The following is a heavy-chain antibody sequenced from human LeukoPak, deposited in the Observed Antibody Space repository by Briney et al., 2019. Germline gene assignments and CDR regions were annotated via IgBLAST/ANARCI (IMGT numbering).Heavy chain of an antibody. V-gene: IGHV4-61*08. CDR3: ARAQPDSVWGSYPRYFDY. J-gene: IGHJ4*02. Sequence: SETLSLTCAVSGGSISSGGYSWNWIRQPPGKGLEWIGYIYYSGSTNYNPSLKSRVTVSLDTSKNQFSLKLSSVTAADTAVYYCARAQPDSVWGSYPRYFDYWGQGTLVTVSS. CDR1: GGSISSGGYS. D-gene: IGHD3-16*01. CDR2: IYYSGST.